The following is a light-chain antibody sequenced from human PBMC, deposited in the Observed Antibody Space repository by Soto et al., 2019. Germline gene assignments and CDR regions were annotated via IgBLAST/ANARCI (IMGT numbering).Light chain of an antibody. CDR2: GPS. CDR3: QQYDNWPLT. CDR1: QSVSSN. J-gene: IGKJ4*01. Sequence: DIVMTQSPATLPVSPGERATLSCRASQSVSSNLAWYQQKPGQAPRFLIYGPSTRATGIPARFSGSGSGTEFTLTISSLQSEDFAVYYCQQYDNWPLTFGGGTKVEIK. V-gene: IGKV3-15*01.